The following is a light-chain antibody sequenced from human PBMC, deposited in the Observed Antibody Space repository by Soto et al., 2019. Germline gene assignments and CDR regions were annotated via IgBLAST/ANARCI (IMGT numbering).Light chain of an antibody. V-gene: IGKV4-1*01. Sequence: DIVMTQSPDSLAVSLGERATINCKSSQSVLYSSNNKNYLAWYQQKPGQPPKALIYWASTRESGVPDRFSGSGSGTDVTSTISSLEAEEVAVYYCQQYYTTPWTFGQGTKVDIK. CDR1: QSVLYSSNNKNY. CDR3: QQYYTTPWT. CDR2: WAS. J-gene: IGKJ1*01.